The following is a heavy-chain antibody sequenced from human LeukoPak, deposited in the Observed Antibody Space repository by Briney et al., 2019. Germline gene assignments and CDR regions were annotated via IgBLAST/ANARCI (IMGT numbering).Heavy chain of an antibody. CDR1: GFTFDDYG. CDR3: ARGSGTWDGDSPFDY. V-gene: IGHV3-20*01. Sequence: GGSLRLSCAASGFTFDDYGMSWVRQAPGKGLEWVSGINWNGGSTGYADSVKGRFTISRDNAKNSLYLQMNSLRAEDTALYHCARGSGTWDGDSPFDYWGQGTLVTVSS. J-gene: IGHJ4*02. CDR2: INWNGGST. D-gene: IGHD4-17*01.